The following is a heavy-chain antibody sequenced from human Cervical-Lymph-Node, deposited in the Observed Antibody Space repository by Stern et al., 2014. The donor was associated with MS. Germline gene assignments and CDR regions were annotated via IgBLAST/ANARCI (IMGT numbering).Heavy chain of an antibody. CDR1: GGSISSSSYY. J-gene: IGHJ4*02. Sequence: QVQLQESGPGLVKPSETLSLTCTVSGGSISSSSYYWGWIRQPPGKGLEWIGSISYSGSTYSTPSLKSRVTISVDTSKTHFSLKLSSVTAADTAVYYCARHKGSGLRNFDYWGQGTLVTVSS. CDR3: ARHKGSGLRNFDY. V-gene: IGHV4-39*01. D-gene: IGHD6-19*01. CDR2: ISYSGST.